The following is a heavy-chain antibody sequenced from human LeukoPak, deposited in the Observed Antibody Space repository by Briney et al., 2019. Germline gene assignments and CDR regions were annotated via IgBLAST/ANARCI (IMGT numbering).Heavy chain of an antibody. CDR1: GFTFSSYG. D-gene: IGHD5-18*01. J-gene: IGHJ4*02. CDR3: ARVGEYSYGLTFDY. V-gene: IGHV3-30*03. CDR2: ISHDVSEK. Sequence: GRSLRLSCVASGFTFSSYGMHWVRQAPGKGLEWAAAISHDVSEKYYADPVKGRFTISRDNAKNSLYLQMNSLRAEDTAVYYCARVGEYSYGLTFDYWGQGTLVTVSS.